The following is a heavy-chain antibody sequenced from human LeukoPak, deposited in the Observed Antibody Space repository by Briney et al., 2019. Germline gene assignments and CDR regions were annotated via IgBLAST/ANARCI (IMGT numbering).Heavy chain of an antibody. CDR2: ISSTSTYT. D-gene: IGHD2-8*02. CDR3: ARGGTGAFDY. Sequence: PGGSLGLSCAASGFPFTSGFTFSDYYMSWIRQAPGKGLEWVSYISSTSTYTNYADSVKGRFTISRDNANNSVYLQMNSLRADDTAIYYCARGGTGAFDYWGQGTLVTVSS. J-gene: IGHJ4*02. CDR1: GFPFTSGFTFSDYY. V-gene: IGHV3-11*06.